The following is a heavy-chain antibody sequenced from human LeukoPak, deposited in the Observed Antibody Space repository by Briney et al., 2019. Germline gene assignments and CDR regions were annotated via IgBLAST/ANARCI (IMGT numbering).Heavy chain of an antibody. D-gene: IGHD3-3*01. J-gene: IGHJ4*02. CDR2: ISSSSSYI. Sequence: GGSLRLSCAASGFTFSSYSMNWVRQAPGKGLEWVSSISSSSSYIYYADSVKGRFTISRDNAKNSLYLQMNSLRAEDTAVYYCARDRSTDFWSGYYTNYFDYWGQGTLVTVSS. CDR1: GFTFSSYS. V-gene: IGHV3-21*01. CDR3: ARDRSTDFWSGYYTNYFDY.